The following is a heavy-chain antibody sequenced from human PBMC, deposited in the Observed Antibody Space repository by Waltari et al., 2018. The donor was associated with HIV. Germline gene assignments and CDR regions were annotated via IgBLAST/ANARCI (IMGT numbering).Heavy chain of an antibody. CDR3: VTWNGDWNQ. Sequence: DGQLVESGGGLVQPGGSLRLSCAASGFTFSTSWMSWVRQTPGKGLEWVAHIDPDGSAKYYVDSVKGRFTISRDNAQHSLFLQMYSLRDEDTAIYYCVTWNGDWNQWGQGTPVTVSS. CDR1: GFTFSTSW. J-gene: IGHJ4*02. D-gene: IGHD1-1*01. V-gene: IGHV3-7*01. CDR2: IDPDGSAK.